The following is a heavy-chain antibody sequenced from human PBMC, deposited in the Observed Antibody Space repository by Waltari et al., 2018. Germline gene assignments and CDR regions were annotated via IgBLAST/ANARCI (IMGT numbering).Heavy chain of an antibody. Sequence: EVQLVESGGGLVQPGGSLSLSCAPSGFTVSDNFMSWVRQAPGKGLGWGSVIYAGGSTSYADSVKGRFTISRDNSKSTLYLQMNSLRAEDTAVYYCARGRNTNYVVYGMDVWGQGTTVTVSS. CDR1: GFTVSDNF. V-gene: IGHV3-66*02. D-gene: IGHD4-4*01. CDR2: IYAGGST. CDR3: ARGRNTNYVVYGMDV. J-gene: IGHJ6*02.